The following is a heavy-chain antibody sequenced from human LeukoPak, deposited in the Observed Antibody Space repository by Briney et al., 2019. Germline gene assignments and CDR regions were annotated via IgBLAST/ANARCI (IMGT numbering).Heavy chain of an antibody. V-gene: IGHV3-23*01. Sequence: GGSLRLSCAVSGFTFSSYAMSWVRQAPGKGLEWVSAISATGGSTYYADSVKGRFTVSRDNSRDSLYLQMNSLRAEDTAVYYCAKGDSNAITYNWFDPWGQGTLVTVSS. CDR2: ISATGGST. D-gene: IGHD2-2*01. J-gene: IGHJ5*02. CDR3: AKGDSNAITYNWFDP. CDR1: GFTFSSYA.